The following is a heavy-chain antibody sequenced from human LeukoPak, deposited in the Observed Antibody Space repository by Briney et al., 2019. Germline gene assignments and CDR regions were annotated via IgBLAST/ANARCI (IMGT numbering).Heavy chain of an antibody. CDR3: ARDFTQWLVDPELDY. J-gene: IGHJ4*02. D-gene: IGHD6-19*01. CDR2: ISSSSSYI. CDR1: GFTFSSYS. Sequence: GGSLRLSCAASGFTFSSYSMNWVRQAPGKGLEWVSSISSSSSYIYYADSVKGRFTISRDNAKNSLYLQMNRLRAEDTAVYYCARDFTQWLVDPELDYWGQGTLVTVSS. V-gene: IGHV3-21*01.